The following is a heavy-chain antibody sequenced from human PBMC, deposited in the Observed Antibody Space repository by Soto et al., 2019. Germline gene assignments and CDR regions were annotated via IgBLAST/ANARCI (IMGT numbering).Heavy chain of an antibody. D-gene: IGHD3-10*01. CDR3: ASEMVRGVGSDY. Sequence: ASMKVSCIASGYTCNCYCITWVRLAPGQGLEWMGWISTYNGNTKYAQKLQGRVTMTTDTSTSTAYMELRSLRSDDTAVFYCASEMVRGVGSDYWGQGT. J-gene: IGHJ4*02. V-gene: IGHV1-18*01. CDR1: GYTCNCYC. CDR2: ISTYNGNT.